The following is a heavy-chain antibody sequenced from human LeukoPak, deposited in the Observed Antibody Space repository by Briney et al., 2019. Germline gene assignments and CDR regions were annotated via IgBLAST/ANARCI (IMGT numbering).Heavy chain of an antibody. J-gene: IGHJ5*02. CDR2: IWYDGSNK. Sequence: GRSLRLSCAASGFTFSSYGMHWVRQAPGRGLEWVAVIWYDGSNKYYADSVKGRFTISRDNSKNTLYLQMNSLRAEDTAVYYCARDVFDGSGNNWFDPWGQGTLVTVSS. D-gene: IGHD3-10*01. CDR3: ARDVFDGSGNNWFDP. V-gene: IGHV3-33*01. CDR1: GFTFSSYG.